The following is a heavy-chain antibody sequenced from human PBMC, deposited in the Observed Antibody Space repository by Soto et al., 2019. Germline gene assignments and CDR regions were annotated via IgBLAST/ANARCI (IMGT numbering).Heavy chain of an antibody. CDR1: GGSISSSSYY. V-gene: IGHV4-39*01. CDR2: IYYSGST. D-gene: IGHD3-10*01. J-gene: IGHJ4*02. Sequence: QLQLQESGPGLVKPSETLSLTCTVSGGSISSSSYYWDWIRQPPGKGLEWIGSIYYSGSTHYNPSLKSRVTISVDTSKNQFSLELSSVSAADTAVYYCARHPPYYGSGSYYNHLDYWGQGILVTVSS. CDR3: ARHPPYYGSGSYYNHLDY.